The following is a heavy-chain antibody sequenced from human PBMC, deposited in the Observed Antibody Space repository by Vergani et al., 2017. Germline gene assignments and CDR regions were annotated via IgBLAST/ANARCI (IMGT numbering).Heavy chain of an antibody. J-gene: IGHJ4*02. CDR2: SKPKTEGGTT. CDR1: GFDFSQAW. Sequence: EVQMVESGGGLVKPGGSLRLSCQVSGFDFSQAWMNWVRQSPGKGLEYIGLSKPKTEGGTTHYNAAMKGRVTISIDDSKSVLFLEMTNLAPEDTGVYYCWDTNYANRWDFWGQGSMVTVSS. V-gene: IGHV3-15*05. CDR3: WDTNYANRWDF. D-gene: IGHD2-8*01.